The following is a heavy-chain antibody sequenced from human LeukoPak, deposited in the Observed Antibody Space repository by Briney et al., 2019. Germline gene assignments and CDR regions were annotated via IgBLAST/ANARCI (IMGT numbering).Heavy chain of an antibody. CDR3: ARQGAAGKYYYYYMDV. V-gene: IGHV5-51*01. D-gene: IGHD6-13*01. CDR2: IYPDDSNT. CDR1: GYHFPIYW. J-gene: IGHJ6*03. Sequence: GGSLQISCQGSGYHFPIYWIGWVRQMPGQGLEWMGIIYPDDSNTIYGPSFQGQVTISADKSINTAYLEWSSLKASDTAIYYCARQGAAGKYYYYYMDVWGKGTTVTVSS.